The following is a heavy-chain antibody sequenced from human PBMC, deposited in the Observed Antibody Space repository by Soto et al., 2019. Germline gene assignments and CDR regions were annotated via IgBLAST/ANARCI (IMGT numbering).Heavy chain of an antibody. J-gene: IGHJ5*02. CDR2: ISYDGSNK. Sequence: PKRLCCAASEFNFSSHGVHWVSQAPGKGLEWVAVISYDGSNKYYADSVKGRFTISRDNSKNTLYLQMNSLRAEDTAVYYCAKTATYSSSWFDPWGQGTLVTVSS. CDR3: AKTATYSSSWFDP. V-gene: IGHV3-30*18. CDR1: EFNFSSHG. D-gene: IGHD6-13*01.